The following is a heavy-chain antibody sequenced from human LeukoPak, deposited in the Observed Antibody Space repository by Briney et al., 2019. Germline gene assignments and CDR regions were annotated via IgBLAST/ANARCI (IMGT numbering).Heavy chain of an antibody. CDR1: GGSISSDSHY. CDR3: ARGRDGWGFDY. J-gene: IGHJ4*02. CDR2: MYSSGSP. D-gene: IGHD5-24*01. Sequence: SQTLSLTCTVFGGSISSDSHYWGWIRQPAGKGLEWIGRMYSSGSPDYNPSLKSRVIISVDTSKHQFSLRLSSVTAADTAVYYCARGRDGWGFDYWGQGTLVTVSS. V-gene: IGHV4-61*02.